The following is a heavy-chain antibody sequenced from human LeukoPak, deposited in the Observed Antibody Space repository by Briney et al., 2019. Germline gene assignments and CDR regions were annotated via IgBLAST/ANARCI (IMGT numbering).Heavy chain of an antibody. D-gene: IGHD1-26*01. CDR1: GFTFSSYA. V-gene: IGHV3-30-3*01. J-gene: IGHJ4*02. CDR2: ISYDGSNK. CDR3: ARDREGASDY. Sequence: GGSLRLSCAASGFTFSSYAMHWVRQAPRKGLEWVAVISYDGSNKYYADSVKGRFTISRDNSKNTLYLQVNSLRAEDTAVYYCARDREGASDYWGQGTLVTVSS.